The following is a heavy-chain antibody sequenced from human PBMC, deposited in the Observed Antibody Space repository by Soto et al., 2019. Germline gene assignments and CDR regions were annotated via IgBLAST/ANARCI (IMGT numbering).Heavy chain of an antibody. Sequence: QVQLVESGGGVVQPGRSLRLSCAASGFTFSHYAMHWVRQAPGKGLEWVALMSYDGSNEYYADSVKGRFTISRDNSKNPLYLQMNSLRAEDTAVYYCAKVGSQNFDYWGQGTLVTVSS. J-gene: IGHJ4*02. CDR3: AKVGSQNFDY. V-gene: IGHV3-30*18. D-gene: IGHD1-26*01. CDR1: GFTFSHYA. CDR2: MSYDGSNE.